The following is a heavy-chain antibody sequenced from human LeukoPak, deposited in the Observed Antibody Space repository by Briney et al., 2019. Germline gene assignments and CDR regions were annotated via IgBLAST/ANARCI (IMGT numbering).Heavy chain of an antibody. Sequence: GASVKPSCKPSRYTFTPYYMHSFRQAPEQRLKSTGWINPNSGDTNSSQKLQDGVNLTRDTSISTAYMELSSLTSDDTAVYYCARAYGSGTSYHPDYWGQGTLVTVSS. CDR2: INPNSGDT. CDR1: RYTFTPYY. CDR3: ARAYGSGTSYHPDY. V-gene: IGHV1-2*02. D-gene: IGHD3-10*01. J-gene: IGHJ4*02.